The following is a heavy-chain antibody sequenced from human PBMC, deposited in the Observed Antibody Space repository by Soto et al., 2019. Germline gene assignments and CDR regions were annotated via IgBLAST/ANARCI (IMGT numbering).Heavy chain of an antibody. Sequence: QVQLVQSGADVKQPGASVKVSCKASGYTFSDYGISWVRQAPGQGLEWMGWISAKNGNTNFAQKFRGRVTMTTDTSTGTVYMELRSLKPDDTAVYYCAREPPETPPDYWGQGTLVTVSS. CDR3: AREPPETPPDY. CDR1: GYTFSDYG. CDR2: ISAKNGNT. V-gene: IGHV1-18*01. J-gene: IGHJ4*02.